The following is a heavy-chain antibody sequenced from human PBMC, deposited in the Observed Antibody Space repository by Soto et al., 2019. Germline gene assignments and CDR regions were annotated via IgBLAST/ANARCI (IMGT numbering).Heavy chain of an antibody. V-gene: IGHV1-3*01. J-gene: IGHJ6*02. CDR2: INAGNGNT. Sequence: ASVKVSCKASGYTFTSYAMHWVRQAPGQRLEWMGWINAGNGNTKYSQKFQGSVTITRDTSASTAYMELRSLRSDDTAAYYCARGERDYYCSGSYCESEYCLCGMDVWGQGTTVTVSS. CDR3: ARGERDYYCSGSYCESEYCLCGMDV. D-gene: IGHD3-10*01. CDR1: GYTFTSYA.